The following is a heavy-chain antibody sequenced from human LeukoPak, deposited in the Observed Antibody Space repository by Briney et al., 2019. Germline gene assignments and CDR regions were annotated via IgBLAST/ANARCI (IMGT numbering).Heavy chain of an antibody. J-gene: IGHJ4*01. D-gene: IGHD2-21*01. CDR2: IYYSGST. V-gene: IGHV4-39*01. CDR3: ARHTHISSPVFHY. CDR1: GDSISGGDYW. Sequence: SEPQTLLCTVSGDSISGGDYWWRWIRQPPGKGLEWIGSIYYSGSTYYLPAVKSRLTMSLDTSKNQFSLKLSSVTAADTAVYYCARHTHISSPVFHYWGEKPGHR.